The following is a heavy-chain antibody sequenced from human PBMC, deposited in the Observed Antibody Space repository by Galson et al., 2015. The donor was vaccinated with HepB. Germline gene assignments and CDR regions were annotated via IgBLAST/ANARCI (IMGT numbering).Heavy chain of an antibody. D-gene: IGHD1-26*01. CDR3: AKEIYMGGPLFDC. V-gene: IGHV3-23*01. CDR2: ISGRGANT. Sequence: SMRLSCAASGFTFSSYAMSWVRQAPGKGLEWVSVISGRGANTYYADSVTGRFTISRDNSRNTLFLRMNSLRAEDTAVYYCAKEIYMGGPLFDCWGQGTLVTVSS. J-gene: IGHJ4*02. CDR1: GFTFSSYA.